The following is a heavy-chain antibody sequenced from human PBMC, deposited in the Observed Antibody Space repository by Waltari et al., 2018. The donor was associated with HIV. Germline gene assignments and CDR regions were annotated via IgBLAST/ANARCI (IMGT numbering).Heavy chain of an antibody. J-gene: IGHJ6*02. CDR2: INPNSGGT. CDR1: GYTFTGYY. D-gene: IGHD1-7*01. V-gene: IGHV1-2*02. Sequence: QVQLVQSGAEVKKPGASVKVSCKASGYTFTGYYMHWVRQAPGQGLEWMGWINPNSGGTKYAQKFQGRVTMTRDTSISTAYMELSRLRSDDTAVYYCARDRARTTDYYYYGMDVWGQGTTVTVSS. CDR3: ARDRARTTDYYYYGMDV.